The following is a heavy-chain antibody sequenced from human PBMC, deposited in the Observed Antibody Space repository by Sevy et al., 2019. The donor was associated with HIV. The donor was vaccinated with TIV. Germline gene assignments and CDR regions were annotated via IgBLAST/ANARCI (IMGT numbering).Heavy chain of an antibody. Sequence: ASVKVSCKASGYTFTDYYIHWVRQAPGQGLEWMAWINPNDGVTKYAQRFQGGVTVTRDTSVSTAYMELRGLRYDETAIYYCARLTTKPTSDLYGMDVWGPGTTVTVSS. CDR2: INPNDGVT. D-gene: IGHD4-17*01. CDR3: ARLTTKPTSDLYGMDV. CDR1: GYTFTDYY. J-gene: IGHJ6*02. V-gene: IGHV1-2*02.